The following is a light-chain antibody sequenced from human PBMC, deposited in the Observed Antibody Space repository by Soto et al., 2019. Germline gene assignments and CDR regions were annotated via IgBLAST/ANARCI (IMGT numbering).Light chain of an antibody. J-gene: IGKJ2*02. Sequence: EIVLTQSPGTLSLSPGERATLSCRASQSVSSNYLAWYQQKPGQAPRLLIYGASSRATGIPDRFSGSGSGTDFTLTISRLEPEDFAVYYCQQYHSSPRTFGQGTKLEIK. CDR3: QQYHSSPRT. CDR1: QSVSSNY. CDR2: GAS. V-gene: IGKV3-20*01.